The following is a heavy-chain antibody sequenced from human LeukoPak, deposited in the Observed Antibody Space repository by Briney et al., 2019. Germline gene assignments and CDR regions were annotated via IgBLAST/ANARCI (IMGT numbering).Heavy chain of an antibody. V-gene: IGHV4-4*02. CDR2: IYHTGIT. CDR1: GGSISSSNW. CDR3: ARDWGVSARPGYMDV. J-gene: IGHJ6*03. D-gene: IGHD6-6*01. Sequence: PSGTLSLTCAVSGGSISSSNWWSWVRQPPGKGLEWIGEIYHTGITNYNPSLKSRVTISVDKSKNQFSLKLSSVTAADTAVYYCARDWGVSARPGYMDVWGKGTTVTVSS.